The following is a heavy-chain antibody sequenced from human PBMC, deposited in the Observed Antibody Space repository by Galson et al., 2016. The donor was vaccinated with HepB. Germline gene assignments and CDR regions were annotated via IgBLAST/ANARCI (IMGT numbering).Heavy chain of an antibody. D-gene: IGHD3-16*01. V-gene: IGHV3-23*01. CDR2: ITRSGDAP. CDR1: GFSGSNAG. Sequence: SLCLCRVASGFSGSNAGMSWVGQPPVRGPYRVAGITRSGDAPQYADFVKGLFTISRDNSKNTLYLYMSNLTAGDTAIYYGGKHGGFDYWGQGALVTVSS. CDR3: GKHGGFDY. J-gene: IGHJ4*02.